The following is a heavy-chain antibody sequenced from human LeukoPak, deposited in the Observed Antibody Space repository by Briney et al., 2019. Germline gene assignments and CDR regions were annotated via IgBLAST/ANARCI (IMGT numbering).Heavy chain of an antibody. CDR1: GFTFSTHA. D-gene: IGHD6-13*01. J-gene: IGHJ4*02. V-gene: IGHV3-33*06. CDR3: AKTGTPWYYFDY. CDR2: IWFDGKTT. Sequence: GGSLRLSCAASGFTFSTHAMHWVRQAPAKGLEWVAMIWFDGKTTYYVNSVKGRFTISRDNSKNTVDLRMDSLRAEDTAVYYCAKTGTPWYYFDYWGQGTLVTVSS.